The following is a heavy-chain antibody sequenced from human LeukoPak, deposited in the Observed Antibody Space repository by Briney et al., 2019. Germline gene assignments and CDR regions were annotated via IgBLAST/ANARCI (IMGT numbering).Heavy chain of an antibody. CDR1: GFTFSDYY. Sequence: GGSLRLSCAASGFTFSDYYMDWVRQAPGKGREWVGRTRNKANTYATEYAASVKGRLTITRDESKSSLYLQMNSLKTEDTAVYYCASLGTGGYWGQGTLVTVAS. D-gene: IGHD7-27*01. V-gene: IGHV3-72*01. CDR3: ASLGTGGY. CDR2: TRNKANTYAT. J-gene: IGHJ4*02.